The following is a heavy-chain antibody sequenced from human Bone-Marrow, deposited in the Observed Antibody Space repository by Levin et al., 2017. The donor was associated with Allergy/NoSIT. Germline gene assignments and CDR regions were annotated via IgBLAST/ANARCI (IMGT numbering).Heavy chain of an antibody. V-gene: IGHV3-11*03. J-gene: IGHJ6*02. CDR3: ARFISAARYHHYGMDV. CDR1: GFTFTDFF. D-gene: IGHD2-2*01. Sequence: GESLKISCEASGFTFTDFFMTWVRRAPGKGLEWVAYISSGSSYINYADSVKGRFTISRDNAKNSLDLQMNSLRADDTAVYYCARFISAARYHHYGMDVWGQGTTVTVSS. CDR2: ISSGSSYI.